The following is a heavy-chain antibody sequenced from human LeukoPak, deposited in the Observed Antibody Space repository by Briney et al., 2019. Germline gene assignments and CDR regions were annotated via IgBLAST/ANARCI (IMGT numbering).Heavy chain of an antibody. J-gene: IGHJ3*02. CDR1: GLTFSSYE. CDR3: ARERYCSGGSCSTPGFAFDI. Sequence: PGGSLRLSCADSGLTFSSYEMNWVRQAPGKGLEWVSYISSSGSTIYYADSVKGRFNISRDNAKNSLYLQMNSLRAEDTAVYYCARERYCSGGSCSTPGFAFDIWGQGTMVTVSS. D-gene: IGHD2-15*01. CDR2: ISSSGSTI. V-gene: IGHV3-48*03.